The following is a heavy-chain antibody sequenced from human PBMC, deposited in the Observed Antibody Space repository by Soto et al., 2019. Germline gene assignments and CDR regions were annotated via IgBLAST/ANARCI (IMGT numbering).Heavy chain of an antibody. V-gene: IGHV3-30*18. J-gene: IGHJ6*02. D-gene: IGHD3-3*01. CDR2: ISYDGSNK. CDR3: AKIGHYDFWRSSGMDV. Sequence: GGSLRLSCAASGFTFSSYAMSWVRQAPGKGLEWVAVISYDGSNKYYADSVKGRFTISRDNSKNTLYLQMNSLRAEDTAVYYCAKIGHYDFWRSSGMDVWGQGTTVTVSS. CDR1: GFTFSSYA.